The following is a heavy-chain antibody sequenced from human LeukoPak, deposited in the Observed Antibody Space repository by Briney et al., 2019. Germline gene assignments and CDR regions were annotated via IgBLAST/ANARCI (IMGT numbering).Heavy chain of an antibody. D-gene: IGHD2-2*01. CDR2: ISGGSGDTT. Sequence: GGSLRLSCAASGFSFSSYATSWVRQAPEKGLEWVSGISGGSGDTTQYVDSVKGRFTISRDNSKNTLYLHMNSLRAEDTAVYYCAKGGGSTTWYFDYWAREPWSPSPQ. J-gene: IGHJ4*02. V-gene: IGHV3-23*01. CDR3: AKGGGSTTWYFDY. CDR1: GFSFSSYA.